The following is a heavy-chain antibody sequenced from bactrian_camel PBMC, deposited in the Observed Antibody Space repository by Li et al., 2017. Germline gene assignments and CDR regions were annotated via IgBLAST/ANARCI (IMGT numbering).Heavy chain of an antibody. CDR3: AAEDQAPWDMGWICNYNS. V-gene: IGHV3S53*01. Sequence: HVQLVESGGGSVQAGGSLRLSCAASASTYRSICMAWFRQAPGSQRETVATVDSNGVTKVAGSVKGRFILSKDNAKNTLYLRMDNLKPEDTALYTCAAEDQAPWDMGWICNYNSWGQGTQVTVS. CDR2: VDSNGVT. D-gene: IGHD3*01. CDR1: ASTYRSIC. J-gene: IGHJ4*01.